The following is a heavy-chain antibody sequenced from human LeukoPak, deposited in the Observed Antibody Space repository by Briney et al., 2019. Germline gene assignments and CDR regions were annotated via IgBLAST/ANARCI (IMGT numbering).Heavy chain of an antibody. CDR2: IYPGDSDT. D-gene: IGHD2-2*02. Sequence: GESLKISCKGSGYSFTSYWIGWVRQMPGKGLEWMGIIYPGDSDTRYSPSFQGRVTISADKSISTAYLQWSSLKASDTAMYYCARLGGGEGYCSSTSCYKTLDYWGQGTLVTVSS. CDR1: GYSFTSYW. CDR3: ARLGGGEGYCSSTSCYKTLDY. V-gene: IGHV5-51*01. J-gene: IGHJ4*02.